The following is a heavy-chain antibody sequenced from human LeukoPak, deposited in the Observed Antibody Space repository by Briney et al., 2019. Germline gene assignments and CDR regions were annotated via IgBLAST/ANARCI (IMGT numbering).Heavy chain of an antibody. V-gene: IGHV1-69*05. D-gene: IGHD3-10*02. Sequence: SVKVSCKASGGTFSSYAISWVRQAPGQGLEWMGGIIPIFGTANYAQKFQGRVTMTRDMSTSTFYMELSSLRFEDTAVYYCARGPHRRTYDRDNWFDPWGQGTLVTVSS. CDR3: ARGPHRRTYDRDNWFDP. CDR2: IIPIFGTA. CDR1: GGTFSSYA. J-gene: IGHJ5*02.